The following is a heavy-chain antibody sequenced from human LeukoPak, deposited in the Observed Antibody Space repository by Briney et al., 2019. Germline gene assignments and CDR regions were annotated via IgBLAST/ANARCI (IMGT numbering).Heavy chain of an antibody. J-gene: IGHJ4*02. Sequence: GGSLRLSCAASGFTFSSYAMHWVRQAPGKGLEWVAVISYDGSNKYYADSVKGRFTISRDNSKNTLYLQMNSLRAEDTAVYYCAKDRYDSSEGWIDYWGQGTLVTVSS. V-gene: IGHV3-30*04. CDR2: ISYDGSNK. CDR1: GFTFSSYA. D-gene: IGHD3-22*01. CDR3: AKDRYDSSEGWIDY.